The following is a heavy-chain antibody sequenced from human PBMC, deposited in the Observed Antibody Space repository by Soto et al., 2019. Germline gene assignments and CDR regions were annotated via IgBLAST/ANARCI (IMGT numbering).Heavy chain of an antibody. Sequence: LRLSCAASGFTFSDHGMHWVRQAPGKGLEWVTVISYEGSNKYYADSVKGRFTISRDNSKNTVYLHMNSLRADDTAVYYCAKGWPGYSSGWFAFDIWGQGTMVTVS. CDR3: AKGWPGYSSGWFAFDI. V-gene: IGHV3-30*18. D-gene: IGHD6-13*01. CDR2: ISYEGSNK. CDR1: GFTFSDHG. J-gene: IGHJ3*02.